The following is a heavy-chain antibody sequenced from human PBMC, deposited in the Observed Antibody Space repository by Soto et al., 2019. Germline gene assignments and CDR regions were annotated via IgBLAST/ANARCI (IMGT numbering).Heavy chain of an antibody. CDR1: GFTFSGSA. CDR2: IRSKANSYAT. D-gene: IGHD2-15*01. J-gene: IGHJ4*02. Sequence: GGSLRLSWAAAGFTFSGSAMHWVRQASGKGLEWVGRIRSKANSYATAYAASVKGRFTISRDDSKNTAYLQMNSLKTEDTAVYYCVVVVVAATRDPYYWGQGTLVTVSS. V-gene: IGHV3-73*01. CDR3: VVVVVAATRDPYY.